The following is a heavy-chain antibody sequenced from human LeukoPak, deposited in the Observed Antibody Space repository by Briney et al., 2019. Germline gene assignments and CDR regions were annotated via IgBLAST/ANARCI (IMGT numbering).Heavy chain of an antibody. CDR1: GYTLTGYY. J-gene: IGHJ4*02. V-gene: IGHV1-2*02. D-gene: IGHD6-19*01. CDR2: INPNSGGT. Sequence: ASVKVSCKASGYTLTGYYMHWVRQAPGQGLEWMGWINPNSGGTNYAQKFQGRVTMTRDTSISTAYMELSRLRSDDTAVYYCARDRQRSGWYGGDYWGQGTLVTVSS. CDR3: ARDRQRSGWYGGDY.